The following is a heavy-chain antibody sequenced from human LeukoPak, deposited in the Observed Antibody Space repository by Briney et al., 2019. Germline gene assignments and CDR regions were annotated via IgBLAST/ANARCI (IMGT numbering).Heavy chain of an antibody. V-gene: IGHV3-49*04. D-gene: IGHD3-10*01. Sequence: GGSLRLSCTASGFTFGDYAMSWVRQAPGKGLEWVGFIKSKAYGGTTEYAASVKGRFTISRDDSKSIAYLQMNSLKTEDTAVYYCTRVFIVDLWFGESGIWGQGTMVTVSS. CDR3: TRVFIVDLWFGESGI. CDR1: GFTFGDYA. J-gene: IGHJ3*02. CDR2: IKSKAYGGTT.